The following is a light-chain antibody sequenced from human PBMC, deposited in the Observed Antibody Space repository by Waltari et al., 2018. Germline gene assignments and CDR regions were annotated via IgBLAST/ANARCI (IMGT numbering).Light chain of an antibody. Sequence: DIQMTQSPSSLSASVGDGVTITCRASQSISTYLNWYLQKPGKAPKLLIYAASTLHSGVPSRFSGSGSGTEFTLTIRSLQPEDFATYYCQKSSSTPPWTFGQGTKVEIK. CDR3: QKSSSTPPWT. CDR1: QSISTY. CDR2: AAS. V-gene: IGKV1-39*01. J-gene: IGKJ1*01.